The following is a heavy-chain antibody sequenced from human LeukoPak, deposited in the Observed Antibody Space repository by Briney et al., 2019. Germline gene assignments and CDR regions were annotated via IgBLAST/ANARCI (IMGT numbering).Heavy chain of an antibody. CDR1: GFTFSSYW. Sequence: GGSLRLSCAASGFTFSSYWMNWARQAPGKGLEWVASINHNGNVNYYVDSVEGRYTISRDNAKNSLYLQMSNLRAEDTAVYFCARGGGLDVWGQGATVTVSS. D-gene: IGHD3-16*01. CDR3: ARGGGLDV. J-gene: IGHJ6*02. CDR2: INHNGNVN. V-gene: IGHV3-7*03.